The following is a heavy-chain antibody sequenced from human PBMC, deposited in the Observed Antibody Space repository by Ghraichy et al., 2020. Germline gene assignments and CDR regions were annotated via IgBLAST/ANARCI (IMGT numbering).Heavy chain of an antibody. Sequence: GGSLRLSCAASGFTFSSYAMSWVRQAPGKGLEWVSAISGSGSGTYYADSVKGRFAISRDNSKNTLYLQMNSLRVEDTALYYCAKRGGTYRFFDSWGQGTLVTVSS. J-gene: IGHJ4*02. CDR2: ISGSGSGT. V-gene: IGHV3-23*01. CDR1: GFTFSSYA. CDR3: AKRGGTYRFFDS. D-gene: IGHD1-26*01.